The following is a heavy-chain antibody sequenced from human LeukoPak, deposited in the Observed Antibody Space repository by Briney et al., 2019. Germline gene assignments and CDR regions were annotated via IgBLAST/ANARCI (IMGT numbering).Heavy chain of an antibody. D-gene: IGHD6-19*01. J-gene: IGHJ4*02. Sequence: GWVRQPPGKGLEWIASGDYSGGTYYNPSLESRVAISADMSKNQFSLKLTSVTGADTAVYYCAGERGEEYSSGWYKRNYFDNWGQGIRVTVSS. V-gene: IGHV4-39*07. CDR2: GDYSGGT. CDR3: AGERGEEYSSGWYKRNYFDN.